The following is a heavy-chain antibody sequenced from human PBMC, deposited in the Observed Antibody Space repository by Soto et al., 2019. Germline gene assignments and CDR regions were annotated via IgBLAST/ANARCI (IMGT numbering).Heavy chain of an antibody. Sequence: QVQLVESGGGEVQPGRSLTISCAASGFTFSTYGMHWVRQTPGKGLEWVAVISYDGTNKFYSDSVKGRFTISRDNFNNSLPLHMNSLRADDTAVYSCAKDLQSYGDYDYYCYGMDVWGLGPRVTVSS. V-gene: IGHV3-30*18. J-gene: IGHJ6*02. CDR1: GFTFSTYG. CDR2: ISYDGTNK. CDR3: AKDLQSYGDYDYYCYGMDV. D-gene: IGHD4-17*01.